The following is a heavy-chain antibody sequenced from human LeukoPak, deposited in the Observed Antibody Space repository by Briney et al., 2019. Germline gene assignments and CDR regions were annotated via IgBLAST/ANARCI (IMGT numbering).Heavy chain of an antibody. D-gene: IGHD3-10*01. Sequence: GGSLRLSCAVSGFTVSSNYMSWVRQAPGKGLEWVSAISGGGGSTYYADSVKGRFTISRDNSKNTLYLQMNSLRAEDTAAYYCAKRALLGFGELYYFDYWGPGTLVTVSS. CDR3: AKRALLGFGELYYFDY. J-gene: IGHJ4*02. CDR1: GFTVSSNY. CDR2: ISGGGGST. V-gene: IGHV3-23*01.